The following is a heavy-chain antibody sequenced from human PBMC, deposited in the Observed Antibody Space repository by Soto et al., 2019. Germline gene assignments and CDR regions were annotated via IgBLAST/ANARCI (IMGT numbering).Heavy chain of an antibody. CDR3: ARLRFQLLPEYYFDY. J-gene: IGHJ4*02. CDR1: GGSISSSIYF. D-gene: IGHD2-21*01. Sequence: SETLSLTCSVSGGSISSSIYFWGWIRHPPGKGLEFIGSIDYRGTTSDNPSLKSRVTISVDTSKNHFSLKLSSATAADTAVYFCARLRFQLLPEYYFDYWGQGTLVTVSS. CDR2: IDYRGTT. V-gene: IGHV4-39*02.